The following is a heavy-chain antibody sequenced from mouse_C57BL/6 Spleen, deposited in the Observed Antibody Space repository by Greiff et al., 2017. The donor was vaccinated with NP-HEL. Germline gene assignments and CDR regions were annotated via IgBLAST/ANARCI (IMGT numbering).Heavy chain of an antibody. CDR3: AREDYYGSGSWFAY. CDR2: IYPGDGDT. Sequence: QVQLQQSGPELVKPGASVKISCKASGYAFSSSWMNWVKQRPGKGLEWIGRIYPGDGDTNYNGKFKGKATLTADKSSSTAYMQLSSLTSEDSAVYVCAREDYYGSGSWFAYWGQGTLVTVSA. V-gene: IGHV1-82*01. D-gene: IGHD1-1*01. J-gene: IGHJ3*01. CDR1: GYAFSSSW.